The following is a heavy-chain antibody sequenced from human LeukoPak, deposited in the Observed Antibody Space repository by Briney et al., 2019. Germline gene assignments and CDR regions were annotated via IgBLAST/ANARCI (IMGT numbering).Heavy chain of an antibody. CDR3: AKYIGPSRRIFDY. D-gene: IGHD2/OR15-2a*01. J-gene: IGHJ4*02. Sequence: GGSLRLSCAASGFTFTSYPMTWVRQAPGKGLVWVSSISETGAITNYADSVKGRFTISRDNSKNTLYLQMSSLRAEDAAVYFCAKYIGPSRRIFDYWGQGTLVAVSS. V-gene: IGHV3-23*01. CDR2: ISETGAIT. CDR1: GFTFTSYP.